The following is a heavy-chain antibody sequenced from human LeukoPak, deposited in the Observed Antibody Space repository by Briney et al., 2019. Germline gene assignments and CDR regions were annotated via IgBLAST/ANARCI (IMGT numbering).Heavy chain of an antibody. Sequence: GGSLRLSCAAPGFTFSSYSMNWVRQAPGKGLEWVSSISSSSSYIYYADSVKGRFTISRDNAKNSLYLQMNSLRAEDTAVYYCARAWDYYDSSGYCYWGQGTLVTVSS. J-gene: IGHJ4*02. CDR2: ISSSSSYI. CDR1: GFTFSSYS. D-gene: IGHD3-22*01. V-gene: IGHV3-21*01. CDR3: ARAWDYYDSSGYCY.